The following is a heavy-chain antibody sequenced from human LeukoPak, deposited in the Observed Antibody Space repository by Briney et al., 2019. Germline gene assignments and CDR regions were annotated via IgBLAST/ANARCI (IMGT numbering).Heavy chain of an antibody. Sequence: PSETLSLTCTVSGGSISSGGYYWSWIRQHPGKGLEWIGYIYYSGSTYYNPSLKSRVTISVDTSKNQFSLKLSSVTAADTAVYYCARVAGVRCSSISCYADAFDVWGQGTMVTVSS. CDR2: IYYSGST. D-gene: IGHD2-2*01. CDR3: ARVAGVRCSSISCYADAFDV. V-gene: IGHV4-31*03. J-gene: IGHJ3*01. CDR1: GGSISSGGYY.